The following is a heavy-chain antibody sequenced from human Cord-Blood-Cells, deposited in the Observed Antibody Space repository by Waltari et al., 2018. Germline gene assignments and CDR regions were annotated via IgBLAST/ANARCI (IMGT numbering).Heavy chain of an antibody. D-gene: IGHD6-13*01. Sequence: EGQLVQSGRGLIQHRGSLRLSGAASGFDARSISMRWVRQAPGTGLEWVSVIYSGVSTYYADSVKGRFTISRDNSKTTLYLQMNSLRAEDTAVYYCARDIAAADPVDDYWGQGTLVTVSS. V-gene: IGHV3-53*01. CDR2: IYSGVST. J-gene: IGHJ4*02. CDR1: GFDARSIS. CDR3: ARDIAAADPVDDY.